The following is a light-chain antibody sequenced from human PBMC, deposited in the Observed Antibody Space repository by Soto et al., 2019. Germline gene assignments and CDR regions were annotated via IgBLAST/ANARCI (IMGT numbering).Light chain of an antibody. Sequence: EIVMTQSPGTLSLSPGEVATLSCRASQSVSGSYLAWYQQKPGQAPRLVIYDASSRATGIPDRFSGSGSGTDFTLTISRLEAEDFAVYYCQQYNNWPPRGTFGPGTKVDIK. J-gene: IGKJ3*01. CDR1: QSVSGSY. CDR2: DAS. V-gene: IGKV3-20*01. CDR3: QQYNNWPPRGT.